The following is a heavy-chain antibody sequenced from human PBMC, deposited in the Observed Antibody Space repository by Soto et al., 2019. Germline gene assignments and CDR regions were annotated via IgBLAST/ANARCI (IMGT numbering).Heavy chain of an antibody. J-gene: IGHJ5*02. CDR1: GYTFTNND. Sequence: ASVKVSCKASGYTFTNNDVSWVRQATGQGLEWMGWMNPGSGDTGYAQKFQGRVTMTRDISIATAYMELNSLTSEDTAVYFCARHRHPRGTVGATSPLDPWGQGTQVTVSS. CDR3: ARHRHPRGTVGATSPLDP. D-gene: IGHD1-26*01. CDR2: MNPGSGDT. V-gene: IGHV1-8*02.